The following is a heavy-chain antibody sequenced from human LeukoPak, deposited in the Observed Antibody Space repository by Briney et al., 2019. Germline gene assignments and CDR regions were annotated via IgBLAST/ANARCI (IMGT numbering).Heavy chain of an antibody. CDR3: AREVYRAADY. CDR1: GFTFSSYG. Sequence: PGRSLRLSCAASGFTFSSYGMHWVRQAPGKGLEWVAVVWYDGSNKYYADSVKGRFTISRDNSKNTLYLQMNSLRAEDTAVYYCAREVYRAADYWGQGTLVTVSS. J-gene: IGHJ4*02. CDR2: VWYDGSNK. V-gene: IGHV3-33*01. D-gene: IGHD5/OR15-5a*01.